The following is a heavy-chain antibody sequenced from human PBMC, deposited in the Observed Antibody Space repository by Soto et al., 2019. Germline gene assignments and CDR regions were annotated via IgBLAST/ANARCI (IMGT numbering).Heavy chain of an antibody. J-gene: IGHJ6*02. CDR2: INSDGSST. CDR3: ASTAVVVAAQYYYYGMDV. D-gene: IGHD2-15*01. V-gene: IGHV3-74*01. Sequence: PGGSLRLSCAASGFTFSSYWMYWVRQAPGKGLGWVSRINSDGSSTSYADPVKGRFTISRDNAKNTLYLQMNSLRAEDTAVYYCASTAVVVAAQYYYYGMDVWGQGTTVTVSS. CDR1: GFTFSSYW.